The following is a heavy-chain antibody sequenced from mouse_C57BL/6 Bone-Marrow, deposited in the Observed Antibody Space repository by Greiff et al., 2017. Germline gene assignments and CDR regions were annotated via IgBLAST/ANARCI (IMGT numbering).Heavy chain of an antibody. Sequence: QVQLQQSGAELARPGASVKLSCKASGYTFTSYGISWVKQRTGQGLEWIGDIYPGSGSTNYNEKFKSKATLTVDTSSSTAYMQLSSLTSEDSAVYYCAREGVYDGYYDWYFDVWGTGTTVTVSS. CDR3: AREGVYDGYYDWYFDV. CDR2: IYPGSGST. CDR1: GYTFTSYG. V-gene: IGHV1-55*01. D-gene: IGHD2-3*01. J-gene: IGHJ1*03.